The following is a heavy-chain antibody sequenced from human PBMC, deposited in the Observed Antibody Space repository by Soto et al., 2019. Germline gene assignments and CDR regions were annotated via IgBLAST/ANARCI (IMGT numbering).Heavy chain of an antibody. Sequence: GSLRLSCAASGFTFNVYAMNWVRQAPGKGLEWVSRITGDGTTTYYADSVKGRFTISRDNSKNTVYLQMNSLRAEDTAVYYCAAPRRSSGWYFDLWGRGAVVTVSS. V-gene: IGHV3-23*01. CDR3: AAPRRSSGWYFDL. CDR1: GFTFNVYA. D-gene: IGHD2-15*01. CDR2: ITGDGTTT. J-gene: IGHJ2*01.